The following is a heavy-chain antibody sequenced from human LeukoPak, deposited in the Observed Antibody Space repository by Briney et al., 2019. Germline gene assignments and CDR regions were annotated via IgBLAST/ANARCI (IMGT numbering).Heavy chain of an antibody. CDR3: ARDDYGERPGAFDI. J-gene: IGHJ3*02. CDR1: GYTFTSYG. CDR2: ISAYNGNT. Sequence: ASVKVSCKASGYTFTSYGIGWVRQAPGQGLEWMGWISAYNGNTNYAQKLQGRVTMTTDTSTSTAYMELRSLRSDDTAVYYCARDDYGERPGAFDIWGQGTMVTVSS. D-gene: IGHD4-17*01. V-gene: IGHV1-18*01.